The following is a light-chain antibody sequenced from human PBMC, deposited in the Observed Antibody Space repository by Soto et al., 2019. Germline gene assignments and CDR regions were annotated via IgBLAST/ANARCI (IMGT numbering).Light chain of an antibody. CDR3: QQYGSSSFT. V-gene: IGKV3-20*01. CDR1: QSVSSSY. J-gene: IGKJ3*01. Sequence: EIVLTQSPGTLSLSPGERATLSCRASQSVSSSYLAWYQQKPGQAPRLLIYGASGRATGIPDRFSGSGSGTDFTLTISRLEPADFAVYFCQQYGSSSFTFGPGTKVDIK. CDR2: GAS.